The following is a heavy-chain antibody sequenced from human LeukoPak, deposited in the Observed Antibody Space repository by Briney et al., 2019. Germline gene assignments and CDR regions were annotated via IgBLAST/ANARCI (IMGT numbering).Heavy chain of an antibody. Sequence: SETLSLTCTVSGDSITRGTYYWNWIRQPAGKGLEWIGRIHTSSRVNYNPSLKSRVTISIDTSRNLVSLRLTSVTAADAAVYYCARDRGNGDYGDYFDSWGQGTLVSVSS. D-gene: IGHD4-17*01. CDR3: ARDRGNGDYGDYFDS. V-gene: IGHV4-61*02. CDR2: IHTSSRV. CDR1: GDSITRGTYY. J-gene: IGHJ4*02.